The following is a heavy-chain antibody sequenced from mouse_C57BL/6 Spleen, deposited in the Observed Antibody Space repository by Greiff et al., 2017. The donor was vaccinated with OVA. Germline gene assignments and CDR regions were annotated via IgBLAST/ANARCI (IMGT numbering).Heavy chain of an antibody. Sequence: VQLQQSGAELVKPGASVKISCKASGYAFSSYWMNWVKQRPGKGLEWIGQIYPGDGDTNYNGKFKGKATLTADKSSSTAYMQLSSLTSEDSAVYFCARGDYSNFYFDYWGQGTTLTVSS. CDR3: ARGDYSNFYFDY. J-gene: IGHJ2*01. D-gene: IGHD2-5*01. CDR1: GYAFSSYW. CDR2: IYPGDGDT. V-gene: IGHV1-80*01.